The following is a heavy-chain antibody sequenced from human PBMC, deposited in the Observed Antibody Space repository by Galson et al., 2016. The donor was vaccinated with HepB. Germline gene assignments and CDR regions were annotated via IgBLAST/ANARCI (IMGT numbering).Heavy chain of an antibody. J-gene: IGHJ4*02. CDR3: ATIEVAGAPFHY. CDR1: GGSISSSSYW. CDR2: VYHNGNT. D-gene: IGHD6-19*01. V-gene: IGHV4-4*02. Sequence: SETLSLTCAVPGGSISSSSYWWSWVRQSPGKGLEWIGEVYHNGNTNYNPSLESRVTISVDKSRNQFSLKLSSVTAADTAMFYCATIEVAGAPFHYWGQGTLVTVSS.